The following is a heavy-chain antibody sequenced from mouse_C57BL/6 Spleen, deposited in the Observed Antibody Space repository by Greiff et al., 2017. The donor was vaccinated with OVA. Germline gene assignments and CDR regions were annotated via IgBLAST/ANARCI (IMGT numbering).Heavy chain of an antibody. CDR1: GYTFTSYW. CDR3: ARYRSGSSWFAY. J-gene: IGHJ3*01. CDR2: IYPGSGST. Sequence: QVQLQQPGAELVKPGASVKMSCKASGYTFTSYWITWVKQRPGQGLEWIGDIYPGSGSTNYNEKFKSKATLTVDTSSSTAYMQLSSLTSEDSAVYDCARYRSGSSWFAYWGQGTLVTVSA. D-gene: IGHD1-1*01. V-gene: IGHV1-55*01.